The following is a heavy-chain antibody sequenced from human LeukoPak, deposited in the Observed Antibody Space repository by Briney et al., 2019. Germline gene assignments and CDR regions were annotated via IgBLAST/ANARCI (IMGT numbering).Heavy chain of an antibody. Sequence: SETLSLTCTVSGYSISSGYYWGWIRQPPGKGLEWIGSIYHSGSTYYNPSLKSRVTISVDTSKNQFSLKLSSVTAADTAVYYCARHPSRWTPPKDYWGQGTLVTVSS. CDR2: IYHSGST. V-gene: IGHV4-38-2*02. D-gene: IGHD6-19*01. J-gene: IGHJ4*02. CDR1: GYSISSGYY. CDR3: ARHPSRWTPPKDY.